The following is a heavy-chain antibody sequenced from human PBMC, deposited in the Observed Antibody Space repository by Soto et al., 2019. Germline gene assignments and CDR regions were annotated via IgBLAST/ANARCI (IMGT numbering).Heavy chain of an antibody. CDR3: ARVGSYHSTAFDI. Sequence: QVQLQESGPGLVKPSQTLSLTCTVSGGSISSGGYYWSRIRQHPGKGLEWIGNIYYSGSTYYNPSLKSRLTLSVATSKNQFSLKLSSVTAADTAVYYCARVGSYHSTAFDIWGQGTMVTVSS. CDR1: GGSISSGGYY. CDR2: IYYSGST. V-gene: IGHV4-31*03. D-gene: IGHD3-10*01. J-gene: IGHJ3*02.